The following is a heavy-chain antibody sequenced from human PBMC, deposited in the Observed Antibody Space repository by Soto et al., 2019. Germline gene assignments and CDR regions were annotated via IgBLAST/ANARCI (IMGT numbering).Heavy chain of an antibody. CDR2: IDWDDDK. D-gene: IGHD5-18*01. CDR1: GFSLSTSGMC. CDR3: ARISTRVGYSYGLGDNGWFDP. Sequence: SGPTLVNPTQTLTLTCTFSGFSLSTSGMCVSWIRQPPGKALKWLARIDWDDDKYYSTSLKTRLTISKDTSKNQVVLTMTNMDPVDTATYYCARISTRVGYSYGLGDNGWFDPWGQGTLVTVSS. V-gene: IGHV2-70*11. J-gene: IGHJ5*02.